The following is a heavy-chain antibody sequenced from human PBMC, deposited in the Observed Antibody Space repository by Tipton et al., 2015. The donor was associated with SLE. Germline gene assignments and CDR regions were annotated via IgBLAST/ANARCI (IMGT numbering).Heavy chain of an antibody. J-gene: IGHJ5*02. CDR1: GGSFSGYY. Sequence: TLSLTCAVYGGSFSGYYWSWIRQPPGKGLEWIGEINHSGSTNYNPSLKSRVTISVDTSKNQFSLKLSSVTAADTAVYYCARGGVGGSGSPGWFDPWGQGTLVTVSS. D-gene: IGHD3-10*01. CDR2: INHSGST. CDR3: ARGGVGGSGSPGWFDP. V-gene: IGHV4-34*01.